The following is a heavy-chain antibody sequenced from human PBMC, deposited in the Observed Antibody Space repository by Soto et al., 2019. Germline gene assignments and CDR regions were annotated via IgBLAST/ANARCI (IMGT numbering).Heavy chain of an antibody. CDR1: GGTFSSYA. J-gene: IGHJ6*02. Sequence: VASVKVSCKASGGTFSSYAISWVRQAPGQGLEWMGGIIPIFGTANYAQKFQGRVTITADESTSTAYMELSSLRSEDTAVYYCARRGSSGRYGMDVWGQGTTVTVSS. D-gene: IGHD6-25*01. V-gene: IGHV1-69*13. CDR3: ARRGSSGRYGMDV. CDR2: IIPIFGTA.